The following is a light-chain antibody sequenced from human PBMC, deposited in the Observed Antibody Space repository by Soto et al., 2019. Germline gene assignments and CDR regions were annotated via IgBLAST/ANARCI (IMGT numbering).Light chain of an antibody. V-gene: IGLV1-51*01. J-gene: IGLJ2*01. Sequence: QSVLTQPPSVSAAPGQKVTISCSGSSSNIENNCVSWYQQLPGTAPKLLIYDTHKRPSRIPDRFSGSRSGTTATLGITGLQTGDEADYYCGTWDSSLSSVVFGGGTKVTVL. CDR1: SSNIENNC. CDR2: DTH. CDR3: GTWDSSLSSVV.